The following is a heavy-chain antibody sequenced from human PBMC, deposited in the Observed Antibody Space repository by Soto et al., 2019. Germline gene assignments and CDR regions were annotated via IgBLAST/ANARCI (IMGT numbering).Heavy chain of an antibody. D-gene: IGHD6-6*01. V-gene: IGHV3-30*18. CDR2: ISFDGSNK. CDR3: AKEARSLKALPKFDY. Sequence: LRLSCAASGFSFSSYGMHWVRQAPGKGLEWVAVISFDGSNKYYADSVKGRFTISRDNSKNTLDLQMNSLRVEDTAVYYCAKEARSLKALPKFDYWGQGTLVTVSS. CDR1: GFSFSSYG. J-gene: IGHJ4*02.